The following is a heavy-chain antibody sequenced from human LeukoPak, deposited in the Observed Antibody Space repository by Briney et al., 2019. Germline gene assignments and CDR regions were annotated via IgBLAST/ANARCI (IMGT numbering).Heavy chain of an antibody. CDR1: GYTFTSYG. CDR2: ISAYNGNT. J-gene: IGHJ3*02. V-gene: IGHV1-18*01. CDR3: ARDRITMIVVVTNAFDI. D-gene: IGHD3-22*01. Sequence: ASVKVSCKASGYTFTSYGISWVRQAPGQGLEWMGWISAYNGNTNYAQKLQGRVTMTTDTSTSTAYMELRSLRSDDTAVYYCARDRITMIVVVTNAFDIWGQGTTVTVSS.